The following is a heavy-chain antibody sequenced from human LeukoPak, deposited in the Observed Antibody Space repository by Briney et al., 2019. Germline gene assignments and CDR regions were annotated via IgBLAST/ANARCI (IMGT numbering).Heavy chain of an antibody. D-gene: IGHD1-26*01. CDR2: VYYSGST. CDR1: GDFITAYY. CDR3: TREVRSAWASFDP. Sequence: PSETLSLTCTVSGDFITAYYWSWIRQPPGKGLEWIGYVYYSGSTEYNPSLRSRVTISLEMSKHQFSLKLTSVTAADTAVYYCTREVRSAWASFDPWGQGTLVIVSS. J-gene: IGHJ5*02. V-gene: IGHV4-59*12.